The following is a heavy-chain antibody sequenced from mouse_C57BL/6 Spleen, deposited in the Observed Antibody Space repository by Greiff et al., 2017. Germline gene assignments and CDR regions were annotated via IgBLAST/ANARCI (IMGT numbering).Heavy chain of an antibody. CDR2: IHPNSGST. Sequence: QVQLQQPGAELVKPGASVKLSCKASGYTFTSYWMHWVKQRPGQGLEWIGMIHPNSGSTNYNEKFKSKATLTVDKSSSTAYMQLSSLTSEDSAVYYCASNYDYGYFDYWGQGTTLTVSS. J-gene: IGHJ2*01. CDR1: GYTFTSYW. D-gene: IGHD2-4*01. CDR3: ASNYDYGYFDY. V-gene: IGHV1-64*01.